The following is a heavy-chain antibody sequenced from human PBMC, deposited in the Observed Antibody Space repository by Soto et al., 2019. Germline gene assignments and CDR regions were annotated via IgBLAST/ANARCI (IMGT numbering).Heavy chain of an antibody. Sequence: PSETLSLTCTVSGGSISSYYWSWIRQPPGKGLEWIGYIYYSGSTNYNPSLKSRVTISVDTSKNQFSLKLSSVTAADTAVYYCARDSSGGMDVWGQGTTVTVSS. CDR3: ARDSSGGMDV. V-gene: IGHV4-59*01. CDR1: GGSISSYY. J-gene: IGHJ6*02. CDR2: IYYSGST. D-gene: IGHD3-10*01.